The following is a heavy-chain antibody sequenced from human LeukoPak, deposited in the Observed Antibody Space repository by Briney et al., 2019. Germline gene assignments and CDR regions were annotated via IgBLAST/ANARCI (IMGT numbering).Heavy chain of an antibody. CDR3: ARGPQTRMLQQYFDY. Sequence: SVKVFCKASGGTFSSYAISWVRQAPGQGLEWMGGIIPIFGTANYAQKFQGRVTITTDESTSTAYMELSSLRSEDTAVYYCARGPQTRMLQQYFDYWGQGTLVTVSS. CDR2: IIPIFGTA. D-gene: IGHD6-13*01. V-gene: IGHV1-69*05. J-gene: IGHJ4*02. CDR1: GGTFSSYA.